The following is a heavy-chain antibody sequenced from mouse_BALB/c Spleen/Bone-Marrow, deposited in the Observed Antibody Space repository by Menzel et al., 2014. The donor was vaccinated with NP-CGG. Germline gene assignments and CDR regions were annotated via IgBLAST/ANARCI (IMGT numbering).Heavy chain of an antibody. CDR1: GFTFSSYA. CDR3: VREGAY. CDR2: ISSGGSYS. Sequence: EVKLVESGGGLVKPGGSLKVSCAASGFTFSSYAMSWIRQSPEKRLEWVAEISSGGSYSYYPDPVTGRFTISRDNAKNTLNLEMSSLRSEDTAMYYCVREGAYWGQGTLVTVSA. V-gene: IGHV5-9-4*01. J-gene: IGHJ3*01.